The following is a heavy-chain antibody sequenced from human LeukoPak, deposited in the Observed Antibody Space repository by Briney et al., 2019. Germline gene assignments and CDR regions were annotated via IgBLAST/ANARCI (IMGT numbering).Heavy chain of an antibody. J-gene: IGHJ4*02. V-gene: IGHV3-48*01. CDR2: ITNSGNSK. CDR1: EFTFSSYS. CDR3: ARDQGRGYYFDY. Sequence: PGGSLRLSCAASEFTFSSYSMNWVRRAPGKGLEWVSYITNSGNSKSYADSVKGRFTISRDNSKNTLYLQMNSLRAEDTAVYYCARDQGRGYYFDYWGQGTLVTVSS.